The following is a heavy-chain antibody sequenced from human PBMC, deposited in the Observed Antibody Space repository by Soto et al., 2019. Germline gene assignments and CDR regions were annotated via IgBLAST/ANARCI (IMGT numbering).Heavy chain of an antibody. V-gene: IGHV7-4-1*01. J-gene: IGHJ6*02. CDR3: ASLSITMIVVVITLYYYYGMDV. D-gene: IGHD3-22*01. CDR1: GYTFTSYA. Sequence: ASVKVSCKASGYTFTSYAMNWVRQAPGQGLEWMGWINTNTGNPTYAQGFTGRFVFSLDTSVSTAYLQICSLKAEDTAVYYCASLSITMIVVVITLYYYYGMDVWGQGTTVTVSS. CDR2: INTNTGNP.